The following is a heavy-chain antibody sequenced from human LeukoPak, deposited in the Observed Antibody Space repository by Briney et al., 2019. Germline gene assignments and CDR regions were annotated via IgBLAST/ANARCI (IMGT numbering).Heavy chain of an antibody. D-gene: IGHD1-1*01. V-gene: IGHV3-30*02. J-gene: IGHJ4*02. Sequence: GGSLRLSCAASGFTFSSYGMHWVRQAPGKGLEWVAFIRYEGSNKYYADSVKGRFTISRDNSKNTLYLQMNSLRAEDTAVYYCAKDCVETQLLPDYFDYWGQGTLVTVSS. CDR1: GFTFSSYG. CDR3: AKDCVETQLLPDYFDY. CDR2: IRYEGSNK.